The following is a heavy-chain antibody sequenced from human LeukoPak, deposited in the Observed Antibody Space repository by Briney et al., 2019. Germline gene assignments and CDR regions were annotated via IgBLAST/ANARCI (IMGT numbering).Heavy chain of an antibody. Sequence: GGSLRLSCAASGFTFSSYAMSWVRQAPGKGLEWVSAISGSGGSTYYADSVKGRFTISRDNSKNTLYLQMNSLRAEDTAVYFCAKDSCRGGGSRFQGAYGMDVWGQGTTDTVSS. CDR2: ISGSGGST. CDR3: AKDSCRGGGSRFQGAYGMDV. D-gene: IGHD2-15*01. V-gene: IGHV3-23*01. CDR1: GFTFSSYA. J-gene: IGHJ6*02.